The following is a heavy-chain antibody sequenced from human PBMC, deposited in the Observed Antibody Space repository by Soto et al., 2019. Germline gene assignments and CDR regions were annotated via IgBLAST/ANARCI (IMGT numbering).Heavy chain of an antibody. Sequence: QVQLQESGPGLVKPSGTLSLTCAVSGGSISSSNWWSWIRQPPGKVLEWIGEIYHSGSTNYNPSLKSRVTISVDKSKNQFSLKLISVTAADTAVYYCASSSIAAAGSLDYWGQGTLVTVSS. CDR1: GGSISSSNW. J-gene: IGHJ4*02. CDR3: ASSSIAAAGSLDY. V-gene: IGHV4-4*02. D-gene: IGHD6-13*01. CDR2: IYHSGST.